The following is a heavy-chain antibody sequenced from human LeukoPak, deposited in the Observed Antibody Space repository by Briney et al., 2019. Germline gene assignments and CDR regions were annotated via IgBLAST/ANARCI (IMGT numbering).Heavy chain of an antibody. D-gene: IGHD5-18*01. CDR1: GFTFSSYS. CDR2: ISWNNDNI. Sequence: PGGSLRLPCAASGFTFSSYSMNWVRQAPGKGLEWVSGISWNNDNIGYADSVKGRFTISRDNAENSLYLQMSGLRTEDTAVYFCAKAPGYSYGNWYFDLWGRGTLVTVSS. CDR3: AKAPGYSYGNWYFDL. J-gene: IGHJ2*01. V-gene: IGHV3-9*01.